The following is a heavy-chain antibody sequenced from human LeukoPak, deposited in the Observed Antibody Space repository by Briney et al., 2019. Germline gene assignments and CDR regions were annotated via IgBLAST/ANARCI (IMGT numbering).Heavy chain of an antibody. V-gene: IGHV4-59*08. CDR1: GGSISSYY. J-gene: IGHJ6*02. CDR3: ARSYYYGSGSYGMDV. Sequence: TPSETLSLTCTVSGGSISSYYWSWIRQPPGKGLEWIGYIYYSGSTNYNPSLKSRVTISVDTSKNQFSLKLSSVTAADTAVYYCARSYYYGSGSYGMDVWGQGTTVTVSS. CDR2: IYYSGST. D-gene: IGHD3-10*01.